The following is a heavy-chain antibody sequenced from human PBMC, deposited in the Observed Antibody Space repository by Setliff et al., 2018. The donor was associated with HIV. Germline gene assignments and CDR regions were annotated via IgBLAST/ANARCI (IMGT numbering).Heavy chain of an antibody. CDR3: ARVATVTRNFDY. V-gene: IGHV3-23*01. Sequence: GSLRLSCAASGFTFSSYWMSWVRQAPGKGLEWVSGISGSAGTTYYADSVKGRFTISRDNSKNTLYLQMNSLRAEDTALYYCARVATVTRNFDYWGQGTLVTVSS. CDR2: ISGSAGTT. CDR1: GFTFSSYW. J-gene: IGHJ4*02. D-gene: IGHD4-17*01.